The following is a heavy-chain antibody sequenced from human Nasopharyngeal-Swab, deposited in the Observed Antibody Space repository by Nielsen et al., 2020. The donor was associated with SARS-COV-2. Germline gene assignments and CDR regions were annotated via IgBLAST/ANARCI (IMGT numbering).Heavy chain of an antibody. CDR2: IYYSGST. D-gene: IGHD5-24*01. CDR3: AIRQGGWLQAVHYFDY. V-gene: IGHV4-39*01. Sequence: SETLSLTGTLSGGSISSSSYYWGWIRQPPGKGLEWIGGIYYSGSTYYNPSLKSRVTISVDTSKNQFSLKLSSVTAADTAVYYCAIRQGGWLQAVHYFDYWGQGTLVTVSS. J-gene: IGHJ4*02. CDR1: GGSISSSSYY.